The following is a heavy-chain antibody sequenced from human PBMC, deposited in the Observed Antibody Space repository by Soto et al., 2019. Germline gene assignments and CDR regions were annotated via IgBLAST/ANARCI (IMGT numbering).Heavy chain of an antibody. Sequence: SETLSLTCTVSGGSFNSSYWNWIRQPPGKGLERDGYIYYSKVTNYNHYHKSKVTISVDTSKNKNSLKMSSMTATDTAMYYCERSNGFSSSSEVRYYYYGMDVWGQGTTVTVSS. CDR2: IYYSKVT. J-gene: IGHJ6*02. D-gene: IGHD6-6*01. CDR3: ERSNGFSSSSEVRYYYYGMDV. CDR1: GGSFNSSY. V-gene: IGHV4-59*08.